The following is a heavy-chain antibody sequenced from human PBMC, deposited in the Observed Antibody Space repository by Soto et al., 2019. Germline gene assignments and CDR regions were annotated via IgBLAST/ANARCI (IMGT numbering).Heavy chain of an antibody. Sequence: QVQLVQSGAEVKKPGSSVKVSCKASGGTFSSYAISWVRQAPGQGLEWMGGIIPIFGTANYAQKFQGRVTITADESTSTAFMELSSLRSEDTAVYYCARARTGGAYYYYYGMDVWGQGTTVTVSS. CDR1: GGTFSSYA. CDR2: IIPIFGTA. CDR3: ARARTGGAYYYYYGMDV. D-gene: IGHD3-10*01. J-gene: IGHJ6*02. V-gene: IGHV1-69*01.